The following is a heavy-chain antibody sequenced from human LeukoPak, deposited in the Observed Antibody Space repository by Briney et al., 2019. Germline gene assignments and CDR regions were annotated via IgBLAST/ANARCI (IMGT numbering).Heavy chain of an antibody. V-gene: IGHV4-39*01. J-gene: IGHJ1*01. CDR1: GDSVSRSDSY. Sequence: SETLSLTXSVSGDSVSRSDSYWNWIRQPPGKGLEWIGTIYFSGRTYYSPSLKSRVTMSVDPSNNQFSLNLRSVTAADTVVYYCARRRYYDGSGYLEWGQGTLLSVSS. CDR2: IYFSGRT. D-gene: IGHD3-22*01. CDR3: ARRRYYDGSGYLE.